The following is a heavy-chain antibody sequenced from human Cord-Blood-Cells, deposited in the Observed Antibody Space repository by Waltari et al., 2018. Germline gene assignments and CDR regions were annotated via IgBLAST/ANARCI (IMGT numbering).Heavy chain of an antibody. CDR3: ASRWYYYYGMDV. J-gene: IGHJ6*02. Sequence: QVQLVQSGAEVKKHGASVKVSCKDSGYTFTRYDINWVRQATGQGLEWMGWMNPNSGNTGYAQKFQGRVTMTRNTSISTAYMELSSLRSEDTAVYYCASRWYYYYGMDVWGQGTTVTVSS. CDR1: GYTFTRYD. CDR2: MNPNSGNT. V-gene: IGHV1-8*01.